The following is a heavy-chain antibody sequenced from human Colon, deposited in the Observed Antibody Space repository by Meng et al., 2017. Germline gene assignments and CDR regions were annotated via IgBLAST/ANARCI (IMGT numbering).Heavy chain of an antibody. CDR2: INPNTGGT. CDR3: ARVPFYYDRSGFYLDS. Sequence: QVQLVQSGAEVKNPGASLKVYCKASGYSFIGYHLHWVRQAPGQGRELVGRINPNTGGTNYAQKFQGRVTLTSDTSMSIAYMEMSSLISDDTAVYYCARVPFYYDRSGFYLDSWGQGTLVTVSS. CDR1: GYSFIGYH. D-gene: IGHD3-22*01. V-gene: IGHV1-2*06. J-gene: IGHJ4*02.